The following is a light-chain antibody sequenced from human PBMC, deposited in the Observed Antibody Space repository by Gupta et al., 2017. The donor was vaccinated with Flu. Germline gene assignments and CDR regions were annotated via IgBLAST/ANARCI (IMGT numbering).Light chain of an antibody. CDR1: QSVFYSSNNKNY. V-gene: IGKV4-1*01. CDR2: WAS. J-gene: IGKJ2*01. CDR3: QQENSTPYT. Sequence: DIVMTQSPDSLAVSLGERATINCKSSQSVFYSSNNKNYLAWYQQKPGQPPQLLIYWASTREYGVPDRFSGSGSGTDFTLTISSRQAEDVAVYYCQQENSTPYTFGQGTKVEIK.